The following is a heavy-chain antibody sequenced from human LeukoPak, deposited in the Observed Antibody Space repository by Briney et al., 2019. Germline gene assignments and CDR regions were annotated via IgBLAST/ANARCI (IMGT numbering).Heavy chain of an antibody. J-gene: IGHJ5*02. CDR1: GGSISSYY. CDR2: IHFSGST. V-gene: IGHV4-59*12. Sequence: SETLSLTCSVSGGSISSYYWSWIRQSPDKGLELIGYIHFSGSTDYNPSLKSRVTISVDTSKNQFSLKLSSVTAADTAVYYCARGGVMRGYSYGYNWFDPWGQGTLVTVSS. CDR3: ARGGVMRGYSYGYNWFDP. D-gene: IGHD5-18*01.